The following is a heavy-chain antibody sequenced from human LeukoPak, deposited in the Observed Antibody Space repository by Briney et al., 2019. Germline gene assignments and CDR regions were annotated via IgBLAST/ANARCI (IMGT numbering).Heavy chain of an antibody. CDR3: AKVTYGSGTYGAFDS. CDR2: LGISGDYT. Sequence: GGSLRLSCVASGFTLSSYAVSWVRQAPGKGLQWVSSLGISGDYTWYAGSVKGRFTISRDNSKNTLYLQMNSLRAEDTAVYYCAKVTYGSGTYGAFDSWGQGTLVTVSS. CDR1: GFTLSSYA. D-gene: IGHD3-10*01. V-gene: IGHV3-23*01. J-gene: IGHJ4*02.